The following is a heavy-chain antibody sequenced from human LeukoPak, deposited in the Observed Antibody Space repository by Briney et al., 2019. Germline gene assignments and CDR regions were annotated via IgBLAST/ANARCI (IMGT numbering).Heavy chain of an antibody. CDR3: ARDAAGAPEQFDI. CDR2: IYYSGST. V-gene: IGHV4-59*12. D-gene: IGHD1/OR15-1a*01. Sequence: SETLSLTCTVSGGSISSYYWSWIRQPPGKGLEWIGYIYYSGSTNYNPSLKSRVTISVDTSKNQFSLKLSSVTPEDTAVYYCARDAAGAPEQFDIWGQGTMVTVSS. CDR1: GGSISSYY. J-gene: IGHJ3*02.